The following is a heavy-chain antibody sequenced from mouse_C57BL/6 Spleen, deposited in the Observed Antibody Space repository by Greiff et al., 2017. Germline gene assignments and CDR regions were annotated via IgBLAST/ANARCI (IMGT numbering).Heavy chain of an antibody. CDR2: IRNKANGYTT. CDR1: GFTFTDYY. V-gene: IGHV7-3*01. D-gene: IGHD2-5*01. CDR3: ARSYYSNYGYFDV. Sequence: EVMLVESGGGLVQPGGSLSLSCAASGFTFTDYYMSWVRQPPGKALEWLGFIRNKANGYTTEYSASVKGRFTISRDNSQSILYLQMNALRAEDSATYYCARSYYSNYGYFDVWGTGTTVTVSS. J-gene: IGHJ1*03.